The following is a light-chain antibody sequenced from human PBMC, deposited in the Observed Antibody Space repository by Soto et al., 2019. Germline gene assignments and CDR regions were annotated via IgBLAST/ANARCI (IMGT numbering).Light chain of an antibody. CDR1: QSISSH. Sequence: EIVLTQSPATLSLSPGERATLSCRASQSISSHLAWYQQKPGQTPRLLMYDASNRATAVPARFSGSGSGTAFTLTISSLEPEDLAVYYCQQRSTWPLTLGGGTKVEIK. CDR2: DAS. J-gene: IGKJ4*01. CDR3: QQRSTWPLT. V-gene: IGKV3-11*01.